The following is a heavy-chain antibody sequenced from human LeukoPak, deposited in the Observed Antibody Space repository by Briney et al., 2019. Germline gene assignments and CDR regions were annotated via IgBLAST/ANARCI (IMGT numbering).Heavy chain of an antibody. D-gene: IGHD2-21*02. J-gene: IGHJ4*02. CDR3: ARGSVTSDY. CDR2: INPDGGVT. Sequence: ASVKVSCKASGYTFTGHYIHWVRQAPGQGLEWVGWINPDGGVTNYAQNFQGRVTMTRDTSISTAYMELSRLRSDDTAVYYCARGSVTSDYWGQGTLVTVSS. V-gene: IGHV1-2*02. CDR1: GYTFTGHY.